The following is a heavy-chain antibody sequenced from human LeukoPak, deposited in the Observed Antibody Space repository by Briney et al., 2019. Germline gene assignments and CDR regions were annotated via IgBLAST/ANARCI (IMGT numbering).Heavy chain of an antibody. D-gene: IGHD3-9*01. V-gene: IGHV1-69*05. CDR1: GGTFSSYG. CDR3: ARDPGGMTIDWLEGYYFQY. J-gene: IGHJ4*02. CDR2: IIPIFGTA. Sequence: SVKVSCKASGGTFSSYGLSWVRQASGHGLEWMGRIIPIFGTANYAQKFKGRVTITTDESTNTAYLELSSLRSEDTAVYYCARDPGGMTIDWLEGYYFQYWGQGTLVTVSS.